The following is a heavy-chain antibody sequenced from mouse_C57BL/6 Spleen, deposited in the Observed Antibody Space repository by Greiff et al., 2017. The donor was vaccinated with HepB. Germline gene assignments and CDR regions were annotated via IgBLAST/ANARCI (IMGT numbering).Heavy chain of an antibody. D-gene: IGHD2-4*01. CDR1: GYAFSSYW. V-gene: IGHV1-80*01. J-gene: IGHJ3*01. CDR3: ARSNADYSAWFAY. CDR2: IYPGDGDT. Sequence: VQLQQSGAELVKPGASVKISCKASGYAFSSYWMNWVKQRPGKGLEWIGQIYPGDGDTNYNGKFKGKATLTADKSSSTAYMQLSSLTSEDSAVYFCARSNADYSAWFAYWGQGTLVTVSA.